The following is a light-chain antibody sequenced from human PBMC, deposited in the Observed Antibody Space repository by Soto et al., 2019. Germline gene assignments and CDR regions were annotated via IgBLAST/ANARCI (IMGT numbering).Light chain of an antibody. CDR1: SSDVGGYNY. CDR2: DVS. V-gene: IGLV2-14*01. Sequence: QSVLTQPASVSGSPGQSITISCTGTSSDVGGYNYVSWYQQHPGKAPKFMIYDVSNRPSGVSTRFSGSKSGNTASLTISGFQAEDEADYYCNSYTTSNTRQIVFGTGTRSP. J-gene: IGLJ1*01. CDR3: NSYTTSNTRQIV.